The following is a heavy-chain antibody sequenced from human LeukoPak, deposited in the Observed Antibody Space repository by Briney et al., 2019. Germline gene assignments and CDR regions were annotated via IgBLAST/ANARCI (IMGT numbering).Heavy chain of an antibody. Sequence: PGGSLRLSCAASGFTFSGYWMSWVRQAPGKGLEWVANIKQDGSETYYVDSVKGRFTISRDNAKNSLSLQMNSLRVEDTAVYYCARDRHSTRWPSGPYYFDSWGQGTLVTVSS. V-gene: IGHV3-7*01. CDR2: IKQDGSET. CDR3: ARDRHSTRWPSGPYYFDS. CDR1: GFTFSGYW. D-gene: IGHD6-13*01. J-gene: IGHJ4*02.